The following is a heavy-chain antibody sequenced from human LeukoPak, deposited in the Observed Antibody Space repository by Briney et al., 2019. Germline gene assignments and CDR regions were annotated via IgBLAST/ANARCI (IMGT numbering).Heavy chain of an antibody. Sequence: PSETLSLTCAVYGGSFSGYYWSWIRQPPGKGLEWIREINHSGSTNYNPSLKSRVTISVDTSKNQFSLKLSSVTAADTAVYYCARGRGAARSDWGQGTLVTVSS. CDR1: GGSFSGYY. V-gene: IGHV4-34*01. D-gene: IGHD6-6*01. CDR2: INHSGST. J-gene: IGHJ4*02. CDR3: ARGRGAARSD.